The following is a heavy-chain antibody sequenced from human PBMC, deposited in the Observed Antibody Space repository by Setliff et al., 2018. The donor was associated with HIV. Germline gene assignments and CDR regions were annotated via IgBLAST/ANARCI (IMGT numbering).Heavy chain of an antibody. V-gene: IGHV4-4*09. CDR3: ARGLSFYDPGGFDY. J-gene: IGHJ4*02. Sequence: PSDTLSLTCTVAGDSISTDYWTWIRQPPGKGLEWIGYIYNSASTSYNPSLKSRVTISVDTSKNQFSLKLSSVTAADTAVYYCARGLSFYDPGGFDYWGQGTLVTVSS. CDR1: GDSISTDY. D-gene: IGHD3-22*01. CDR2: IYNSAST.